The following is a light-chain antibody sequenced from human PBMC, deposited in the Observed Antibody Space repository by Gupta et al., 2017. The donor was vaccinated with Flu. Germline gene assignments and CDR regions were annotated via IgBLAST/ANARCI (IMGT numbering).Light chain of an antibody. Sequence: DIQMTESPSSLSASVGDRVTIPCRASQSISSYLNWYQQKPGKAPKLLIYAASSLQSAVPSRFSGSGSGTDFTLTISSLQPEDFATYFCQQCDSTPRTFGEGTKVEIK. V-gene: IGKV1-39*01. CDR2: AAS. J-gene: IGKJ4*02. CDR1: QSISSY. CDR3: QQCDSTPRT.